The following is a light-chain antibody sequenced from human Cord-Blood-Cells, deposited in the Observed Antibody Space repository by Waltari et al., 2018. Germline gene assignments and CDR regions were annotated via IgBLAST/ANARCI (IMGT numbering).Light chain of an antibody. CDR1: KLGDKY. CDR3: QAWDSSTGV. V-gene: IGLV3-1*01. CDR2: QDS. Sequence: SYELTQPPSVSVSPGQTASITCPGDKLGDKYACWYQQKPGQSPVLVIYQDSKRPSGIPGRFSGSNSGNTATLTISGTQAMDEADYYCQAWDSSTGVFGGGTKLTVL. J-gene: IGLJ2*01.